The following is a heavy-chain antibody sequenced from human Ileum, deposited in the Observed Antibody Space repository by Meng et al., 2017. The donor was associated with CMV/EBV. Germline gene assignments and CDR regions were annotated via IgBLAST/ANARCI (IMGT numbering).Heavy chain of an antibody. V-gene: IGHV3-74*01. Sequence: LRLSCAPSGLTISDCWMHWVRQAPGKGLVWVSGTNSDGTSTNSADSVRGRFTLSRDNSKNTLYLQMNGLRDDDTAVYYCVATSPRHEHWGQGTLVTVSS. CDR1: GLTISDCW. D-gene: IGHD1/OR15-1a*01. J-gene: IGHJ4*02. CDR2: TNSDGTST. CDR3: VATSPRHEH.